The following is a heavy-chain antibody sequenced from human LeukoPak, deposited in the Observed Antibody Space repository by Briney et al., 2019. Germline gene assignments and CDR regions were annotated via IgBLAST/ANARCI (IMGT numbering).Heavy chain of an antibody. D-gene: IGHD2-15*01. CDR1: GGSFSGYY. J-gene: IGHJ5*02. V-gene: IGHV4-34*01. CDR2: INHSGST. Sequence: PSETLSLTCAVYGGSFSGYYWSWIRQPPGKGLEWIGEINHSGSTNYNPSLKSRVTISVDTSKNQFSLKLSSVTAADTAVYYCARAEFCGGSQGGFDPWGQGTLVTVSS. CDR3: ARAEFCGGSQGGFDP.